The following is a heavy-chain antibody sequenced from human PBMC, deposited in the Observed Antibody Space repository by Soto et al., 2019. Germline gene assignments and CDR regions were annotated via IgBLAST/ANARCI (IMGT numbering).Heavy chain of an antibody. Sequence: SQTLPVTWAVSAGTTSPVGYYWSWIRQHPGKGLEWIGYIYYSGSTYYNPSLKSRVTISVDTSKNQFSLNLSSVTDADTAVYYCARDHHPIFDTWG. J-gene: IGHJ3*02. CDR3: ARDHHPIFDT. CDR2: IYYSGST. V-gene: IGHV4-31*11. CDR1: AGTTSPVGYY.